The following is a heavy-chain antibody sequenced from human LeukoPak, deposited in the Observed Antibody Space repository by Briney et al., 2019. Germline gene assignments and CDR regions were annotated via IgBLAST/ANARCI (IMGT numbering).Heavy chain of an antibody. V-gene: IGHV3-23*01. CDR2: ISVSGNT. Sequence: PGGSLRLSCAASGFTLSSYAMSWVRQGPGKGLEWVSAISVSGNTYHADSVKGRFTISRDSSNNTLYLQMNSLRAEDAAVYYCATYRQVLLPFESWGQGTLVTVSS. J-gene: IGHJ4*02. CDR3: ATYRQVLLPFES. CDR1: GFTLSSYA. D-gene: IGHD2-8*02.